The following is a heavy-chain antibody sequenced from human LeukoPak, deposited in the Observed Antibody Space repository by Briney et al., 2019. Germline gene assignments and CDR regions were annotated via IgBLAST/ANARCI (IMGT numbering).Heavy chain of an antibody. J-gene: IGHJ4*02. CDR1: GYRFSDYY. CDR2: INPDSGGT. D-gene: IGHD3-22*01. Sequence: ASVKVSCKASGYRFSDYYLHWVRQAPGQGLEWMGCINPDSGGTKYAQNYQGRVTMTRDTSITTAYMELSRLRSDDRHVYYCARGMYFYDTSGYPHPFDYWGQGTLVTVSS. CDR3: ARGMYFYDTSGYPHPFDY. V-gene: IGHV1-2*02.